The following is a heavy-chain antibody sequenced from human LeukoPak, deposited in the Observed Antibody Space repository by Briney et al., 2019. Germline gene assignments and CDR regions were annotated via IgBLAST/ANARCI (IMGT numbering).Heavy chain of an antibody. CDR1: GFAFRTCA. CDR3: AKGSDSSRPYYFDY. D-gene: IGHD1-26*01. J-gene: IGHJ4*02. Sequence: GGSLRLSCAASGFAFRTCAIGWVRQAPGKGLEWFSGITDSGGDTYHADSVKGRFTISRDNSKNTLYLQMNSLRVEDSAVYYCAKGSDSSRPYYFDYWGQRTMVTVSS. V-gene: IGHV3-23*01. CDR2: ITDSGGDT.